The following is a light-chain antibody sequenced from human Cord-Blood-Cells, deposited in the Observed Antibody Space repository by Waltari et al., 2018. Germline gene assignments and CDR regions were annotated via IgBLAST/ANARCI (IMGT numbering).Light chain of an antibody. CDR3: QQYDNPYT. CDR1: QDISNY. CDR2: DAS. Sequence: DIQMTQSPSSLSASVGDRVTITCQASQDISNYVNWYQQKPGKAPKLLIYDASNLETGVPSRFSGSGSGTDFTFTISSLQPEDIATYYCQQYDNPYTFGQGTKLEIK. J-gene: IGKJ2*01. V-gene: IGKV1-33*01.